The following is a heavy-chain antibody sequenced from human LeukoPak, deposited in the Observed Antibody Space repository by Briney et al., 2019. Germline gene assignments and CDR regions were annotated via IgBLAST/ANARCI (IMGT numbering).Heavy chain of an antibody. V-gene: IGHV4-59*01. CDR2: IYYSGST. CDR3: ARGVVIAPQTFDY. J-gene: IGHJ4*02. Sequence: PSETLSLTCTVSGGSISSYYWSWIRQPPGKGLEWIGYIYYSGSTNYNPSLKSPVTISVDTSKNQFSLKLSSVTAADTAVYYCARGVVIAPQTFDYWGQGTLVTVSS. CDR1: GGSISSYY. D-gene: IGHD2-21*01.